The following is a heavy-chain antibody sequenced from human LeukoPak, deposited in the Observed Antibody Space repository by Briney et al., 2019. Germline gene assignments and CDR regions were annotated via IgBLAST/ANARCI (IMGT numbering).Heavy chain of an antibody. Sequence: SETLSLTCTVSGVSMGSSPYYWGWIHQPPGKGLEWIGTIYDSGNTNYNPSLRSRLTISVDTSRNQFSLKLSSVTAADTAVYYCARHDCDSSRCSVNWFDPWGQGTLVTVSS. CDR3: ARHDCDSSRCSVNWFDP. D-gene: IGHD2/OR15-2a*01. CDR2: IYDSGNT. V-gene: IGHV4-39*01. J-gene: IGHJ5*02. CDR1: GVSMGSSPYY.